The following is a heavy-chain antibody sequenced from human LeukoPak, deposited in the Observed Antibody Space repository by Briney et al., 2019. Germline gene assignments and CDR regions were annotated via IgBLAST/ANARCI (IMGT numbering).Heavy chain of an antibody. J-gene: IGHJ4*02. Sequence: GRSLRLSCAASGFTFYDYAMHWVRQAPGKGLEWVSGISWNSGSIGYADSVKGRFTISRDNAKNSLYLQMNSLRAEDTALYYCAKTRGSGWYYFDYWGQGTLVTVSS. D-gene: IGHD6-19*01. V-gene: IGHV3-9*01. CDR3: AKTRGSGWYYFDY. CDR2: ISWNSGSI. CDR1: GFTFYDYA.